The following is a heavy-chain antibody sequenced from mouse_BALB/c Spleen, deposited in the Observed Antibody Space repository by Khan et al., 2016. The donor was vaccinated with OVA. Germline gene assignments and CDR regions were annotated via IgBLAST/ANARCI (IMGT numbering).Heavy chain of an antibody. Sequence: EVELVESGGGLVKPGGSLKLSCSASGFTFSSYAMSWVRQTPEKRLECVATISTGGHYTFYPDSVKGRFTISRDNAKNPLYLQMSSLRSEDTAMYACARSLVDYHAMDYWGQGTSVTVSS. CDR1: GFTFSSYA. J-gene: IGHJ4*01. CDR2: ISTGGHYT. V-gene: IGHV5-9-3*01. CDR3: ARSLVDYHAMDY. D-gene: IGHD2-2*01.